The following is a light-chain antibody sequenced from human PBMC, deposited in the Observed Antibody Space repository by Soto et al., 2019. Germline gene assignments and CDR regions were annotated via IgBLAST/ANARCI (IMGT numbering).Light chain of an antibody. Sequence: EIVLTQSPATLSLSPGERATLSCRASQSVSSYLAWYQQKPGQXPXXLIYGASNRATGIPDRFSGSGSETYFTPTISRLDPEDSAVDYCQQYSSSGTFGQGTKVDIK. CDR3: QQYSSSGT. CDR2: GAS. J-gene: IGKJ1*01. CDR1: QSVSSY. V-gene: IGKV3-20*01.